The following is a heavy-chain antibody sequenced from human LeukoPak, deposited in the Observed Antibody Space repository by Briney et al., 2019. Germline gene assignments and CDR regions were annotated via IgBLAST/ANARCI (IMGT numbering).Heavy chain of an antibody. D-gene: IGHD3-10*01. CDR1: GFTFSSYS. CDR3: ARDRERESITMVRGVIRFFDY. J-gene: IGHJ4*02. CDR2: ISSSSSYI. V-gene: IGHV3-21*01. Sequence: PGGSLRLSCAASGFTFSSYSMNWVRQAPGKGLEWVSSISSSSSYIYYADPVKGRFTISRDNAKNSLYLQMNSLRAEDTAVYYCARDRERESITMVRGVIRFFDYWGQGTLVTVSS.